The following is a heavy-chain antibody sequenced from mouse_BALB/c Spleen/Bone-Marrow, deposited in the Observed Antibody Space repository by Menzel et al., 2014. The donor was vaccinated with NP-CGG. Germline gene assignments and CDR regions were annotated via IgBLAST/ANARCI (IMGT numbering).Heavy chain of an antibody. CDR1: GFTFSNYG. V-gene: IGHV5-6-3*01. CDR2: VNVNGDRT. Sequence: EVNVVESGGGLVQPGGSLKLSCAASGFTFSNYGMSWVRQTPDKRLEMIATVNVNGDRTYHPDSVKGRFTISRDNAKNTLSLQMSSLKSEDTAMYYCARGYDYPSWFAYWGQGTLVTVSA. D-gene: IGHD2-4*01. J-gene: IGHJ3*01. CDR3: ARGYDYPSWFAY.